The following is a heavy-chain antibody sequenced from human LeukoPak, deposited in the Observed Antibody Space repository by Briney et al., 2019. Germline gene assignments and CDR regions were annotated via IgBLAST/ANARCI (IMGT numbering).Heavy chain of an antibody. CDR1: GGSISSGDYY. CDR2: IYYSGST. CDR3: ARVSRTRDYFDY. J-gene: IGHJ4*02. V-gene: IGHV4-30-4*08. Sequence: SETLSLTCTVSGGSISSGDYYWSWIRQPPGKGLEWIGYIYYSGSTYYNPSLKSRVTISVDTSKNQFSLKLSSVTAADTAVYYCARVSRTRDYFDYWGQGTLVTVSS.